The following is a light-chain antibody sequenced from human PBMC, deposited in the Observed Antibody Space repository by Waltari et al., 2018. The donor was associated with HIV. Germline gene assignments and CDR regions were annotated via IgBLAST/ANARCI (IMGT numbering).Light chain of an antibody. CDR1: SSDVGGYNY. Sequence: TISCTGTSSDVGGYNYVSWYQQHPGKAPKLMIYEVSNRPSGVSNRFSGSKSGNTASLTISGLQAEDEADYYCSSYTSSSTLVFGGGTKLTVL. J-gene: IGLJ2*01. CDR3: SSYTSSSTLV. CDR2: EVS. V-gene: IGLV2-14*01.